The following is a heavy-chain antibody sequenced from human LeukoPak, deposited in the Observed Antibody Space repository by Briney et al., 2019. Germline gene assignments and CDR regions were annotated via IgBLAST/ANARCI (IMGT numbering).Heavy chain of an antibody. CDR3: ATHQQCSSTSCYRRPHQTYYMDV. CDR2: IYYSGST. Sequence: PSETLSLTCTVSGGSISSGGYYWSWIRQPPGKGLEWIGYIYYSGSTNYNPSLKSRVTISVDTSKNQFSLKLSSVTAADTAVYYCATHQQCSSTSCYRRPHQTYYMDVWGKGTTVTVSS. V-gene: IGHV4-61*08. CDR1: GGSISSGGYY. D-gene: IGHD2-2*01. J-gene: IGHJ6*03.